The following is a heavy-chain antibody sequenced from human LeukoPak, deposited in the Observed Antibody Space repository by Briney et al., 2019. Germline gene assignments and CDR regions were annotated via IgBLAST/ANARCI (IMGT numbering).Heavy chain of an antibody. V-gene: IGHV3-23*01. CDR1: GFSFSSYG. CDR3: ARRSKSSAIWYYFDY. J-gene: IGHJ4*02. CDR2: INGSGNIT. D-gene: IGHD6-25*01. Sequence: PGGSLRLSCAASGFSFSSYGINWVRQAPGKGLEWVSGINGSGNITYYADSVKGRFTISRDNSRNTLYLQMNSLRAEDTAVYYCARRSKSSAIWYYFDYWGQGTLVTVSS.